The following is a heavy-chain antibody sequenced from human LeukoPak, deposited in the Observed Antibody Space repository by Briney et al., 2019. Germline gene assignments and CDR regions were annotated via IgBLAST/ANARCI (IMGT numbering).Heavy chain of an antibody. J-gene: IGHJ4*02. D-gene: IGHD6-19*01. CDR3: ARHTTSGWYQVVY. Sequence: SETLSLTCTVSGGSISSYYWSWIRQPPGKGLEWIGVITYSGSTDYNPSLKSRVTISVDASKNQFSLKLTSVTAADTAVYYCARHTTSGWYQVVYWGQGTLGTVSS. V-gene: IGHV4-59*01. CDR2: ITYSGST. CDR1: GGSISSYY.